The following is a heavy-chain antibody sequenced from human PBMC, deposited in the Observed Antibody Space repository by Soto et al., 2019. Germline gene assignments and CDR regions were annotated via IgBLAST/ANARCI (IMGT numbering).Heavy chain of an antibody. CDR1: GYTFTSYD. CDR2: MNPNSGNT. J-gene: IGHJ6*02. V-gene: IGHV1-8*01. D-gene: IGHD5-12*01. CDR3: ARVSLASGYDYYYYYGMDV. Sequence: ASVKVSCKASGYTFTSYDINWVRQATGQGLEWMGWMNPNSGNTGYAQKFQGRVTMTRNTSISTAYMELRSLRSEDTAVYYCARVSLASGYDYYYYYGMDVWGQGTKVTVSS.